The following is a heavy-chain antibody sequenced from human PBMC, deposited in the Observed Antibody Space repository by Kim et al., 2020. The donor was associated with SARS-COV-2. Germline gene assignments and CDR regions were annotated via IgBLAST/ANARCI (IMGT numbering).Heavy chain of an antibody. CDR1: GGSISSSNW. Sequence: SETLSLTCAVSGGSISSSNWWSWVRQPPGKGLEWIGEIYHSGSTNYNPSLKSRVTISVDKSKNQFSLKLSSVTAADTAVYYCATYSSSSGGGWFDPWGQGTLVTVSS. J-gene: IGHJ5*02. CDR3: ATYSSSSGGGWFDP. D-gene: IGHD6-6*01. CDR2: IYHSGST. V-gene: IGHV4-4*02.